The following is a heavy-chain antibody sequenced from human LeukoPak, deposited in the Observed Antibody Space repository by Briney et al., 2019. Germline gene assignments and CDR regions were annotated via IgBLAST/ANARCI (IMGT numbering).Heavy chain of an antibody. D-gene: IGHD6-13*01. CDR2: ISGSGGST. V-gene: IGHV3-23*01. Sequence: PAGTLRLACAASGFAFSSYAMSWVRQAPGKGLKWVSAISGSGGSTYYADSVKGRFTISRDNSKNTLYLQMNSLRAEDTAVYYCARKWGIPSIAAAGTGVGAFDIWGQGTMVTVSS. CDR1: GFAFSSYA. J-gene: IGHJ3*02. CDR3: ARKWGIPSIAAAGTGVGAFDI.